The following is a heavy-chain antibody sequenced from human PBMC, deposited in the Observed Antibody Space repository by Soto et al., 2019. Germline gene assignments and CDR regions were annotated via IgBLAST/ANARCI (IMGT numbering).Heavy chain of an antibody. CDR2: IYYSGST. CDR3: ARQKSSGWYGGAFDI. J-gene: IGHJ3*02. CDR1: GGSISSSSYY. Sequence: SETLSLTCTVSGGSISSSSYYWGWIRQPPGKGLEWIGSIYYSGSTYYNPSLKSRVTISVDTSKNQFSLKLSSVTAADTAVYYCARQKSSGWYGGAFDIWGQGTMVTVSS. V-gene: IGHV4-39*01. D-gene: IGHD6-19*01.